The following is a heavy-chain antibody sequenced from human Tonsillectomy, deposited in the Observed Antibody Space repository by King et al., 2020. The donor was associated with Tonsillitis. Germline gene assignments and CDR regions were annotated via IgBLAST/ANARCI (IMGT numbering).Heavy chain of an antibody. D-gene: IGHD3-22*01. CDR3: ARVSSDFYDSSGYHGFDI. CDR2: IYYSGST. Sequence: QLQESGPGLVKPSETLSLTCTVSGGSINSYYWSWIRQPPGKGLAWIGYIYYSGSTNYNPSLTSRVTISVDTSTNQFSLRLSSLTAADTAVYYCARVSSDFYDSSGYHGFDIWGQGTMVTVSS. V-gene: IGHV4-59*01. J-gene: IGHJ3*02. CDR1: GGSINSYY.